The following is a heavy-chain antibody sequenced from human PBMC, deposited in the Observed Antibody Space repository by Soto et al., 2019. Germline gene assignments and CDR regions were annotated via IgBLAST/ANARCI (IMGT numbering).Heavy chain of an antibody. J-gene: IGHJ6*02. CDR2: IWYDGSNK. D-gene: IGHD5-12*01. V-gene: IGHV3-33*01. Sequence: VGSLRLSCAASGFTFSSYGMHWVRQAPGKGLEWVAVIWYDGSNKYYADSVKGRFTISRDNSKNTLYLQMNSLRAEDTAVYYCARWGEGYESYYGMDVWGQGTTVTVSS. CDR3: ARWGEGYESYYGMDV. CDR1: GFTFSSYG.